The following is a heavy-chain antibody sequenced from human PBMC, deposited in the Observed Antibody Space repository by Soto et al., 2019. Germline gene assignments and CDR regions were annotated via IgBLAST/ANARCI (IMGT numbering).Heavy chain of an antibody. V-gene: IGHV3-48*03. J-gene: IGHJ4*02. CDR3: ARAQRDWLLDY. D-gene: IGHD3-9*01. Sequence: EVQLVESGGGLVQPGGSLRLSCAASGFTFSSYEMICVRQAPGKGLEWVSFISSSGSTIYHADSVKGRFSISRDNAKNSVYLQMNSLRAEDTAVYFCARAQRDWLLDYWGQGTLVTVSS. CDR1: GFTFSSYE. CDR2: ISSSGSTI.